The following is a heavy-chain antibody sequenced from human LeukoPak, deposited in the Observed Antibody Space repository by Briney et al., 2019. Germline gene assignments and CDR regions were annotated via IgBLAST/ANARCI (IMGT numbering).Heavy chain of an antibody. CDR1: GYSFTSYW. CDR2: IYPDDSDT. Sequence: GESLKISCKGSGYSFTSYWIGWVRQMPGKGLEWMGIIYPDDSDTRYSPSFQGQVTISADKSISTAYLQWSSLKASDTAMYYCARQRFEESNWFDPWGQGTRVSVSS. V-gene: IGHV5-51*01. CDR3: ARQRFEESNWFDP. D-gene: IGHD3-10*01. J-gene: IGHJ5*02.